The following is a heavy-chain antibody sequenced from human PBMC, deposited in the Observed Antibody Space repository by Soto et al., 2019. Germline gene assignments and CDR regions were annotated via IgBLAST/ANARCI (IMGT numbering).Heavy chain of an antibody. Sequence: GASVKVSCKVSGYTLTGTSMHWVRQSPGKGLEWMGGFDPEDAETFYAQKFQGRVTMTEDSSTDTAYMELTNLTYADTAIYFCTSLYPYFDFWG. CDR2: FDPEDAET. V-gene: IGHV1-24*01. CDR1: GYTLTGTS. CDR3: TSLYPYFDF. J-gene: IGHJ4*01.